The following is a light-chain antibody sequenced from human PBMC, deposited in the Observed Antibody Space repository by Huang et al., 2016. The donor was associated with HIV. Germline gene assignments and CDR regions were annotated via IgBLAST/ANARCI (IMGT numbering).Light chain of an antibody. J-gene: IGKJ4*01. V-gene: IGKV3-11*01. CDR3: QQRSSGVT. CDR2: DTS. Sequence: IVLTQSPATLAWYPGERVTLSCRASQSVGNYIAWYQQHPGQYPTLRIYDTSNRATGTPVRFSGSGSGTDFTLTISSLESEDFAVYYCQQRSSGVTFGGGTKVQVK. CDR1: QSVGNY.